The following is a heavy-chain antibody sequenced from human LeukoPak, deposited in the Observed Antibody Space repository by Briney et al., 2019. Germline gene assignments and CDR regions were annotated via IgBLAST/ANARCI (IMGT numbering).Heavy chain of an antibody. Sequence: GGSLRLSCSASGFTFSAYWMSWVRQAPGKGPEWVANIKQDGSEEHYVDSVKGRFTISRDNAKNSLYLQMNSLRAEDTAVYYCARDTPGEESHWGQGTLVAVSS. CDR3: ARDTPGEESH. CDR2: IKQDGSEE. V-gene: IGHV3-7*01. CDR1: GFTFSAYW. D-gene: IGHD2-2*01. J-gene: IGHJ4*02.